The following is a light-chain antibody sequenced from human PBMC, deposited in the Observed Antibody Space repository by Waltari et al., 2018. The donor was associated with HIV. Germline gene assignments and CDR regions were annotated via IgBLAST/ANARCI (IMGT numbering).Light chain of an antibody. CDR2: AAS. CDR1: QSTSSF. J-gene: IGKJ5*01. V-gene: IGKV1-39*01. Sequence: DIQMTPSPSSLSASVGDRVPITCQALQSTSSFLNWSQHKPGKAPKLLRSAASSLQSGVPSRFSGSGAGTDFTLTISSLQPEDFATYYGQQSYSTLIPFGQGTRLEMK. CDR3: QQSYSTLIP.